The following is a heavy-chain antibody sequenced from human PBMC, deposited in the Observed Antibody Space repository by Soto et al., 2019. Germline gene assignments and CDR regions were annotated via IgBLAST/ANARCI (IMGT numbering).Heavy chain of an antibody. Sequence: EVQLVESGGGLVKPGGSLRLSCAASGFTFSSYSMNWVRQAPGKGLEWVSSISSSSSYIYYADSVKGRFTISRDNAKNSLYLQMNSLRAEDTAVYYCASAWFGELFPDYWGQGTLVTVSS. CDR3: ASAWFGELFPDY. CDR2: ISSSSSYI. CDR1: GFTFSSYS. D-gene: IGHD3-10*01. V-gene: IGHV3-21*01. J-gene: IGHJ4*02.